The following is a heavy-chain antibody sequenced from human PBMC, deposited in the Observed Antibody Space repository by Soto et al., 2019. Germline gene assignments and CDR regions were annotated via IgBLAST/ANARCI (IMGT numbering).Heavy chain of an antibody. V-gene: IGHV3-48*01. J-gene: IGHJ4*02. CDR2: ISSSSSTI. CDR3: ATLRYFDWLKAPLDY. Sequence: GGSLRLSCAASGFTFSSYSMNWVRQAPGKGLEWVSYISSSSSTIYYADSVKGRFTISRDNAKNSLYLQMNSLRAEDTAVYYCATLRYFDWLKAPLDYWGQGTLVTVSS. D-gene: IGHD3-9*01. CDR1: GFTFSSYS.